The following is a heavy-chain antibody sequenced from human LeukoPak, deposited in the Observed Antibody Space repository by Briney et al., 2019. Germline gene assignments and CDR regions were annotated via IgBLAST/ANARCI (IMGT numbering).Heavy chain of an antibody. D-gene: IGHD6-19*01. V-gene: IGHV3-11*05. J-gene: IGHJ4*02. CDR3: ARDRGAVAATWFDY. Sequence: GGSLRLSCAASGFTFSGYYMSWIHQAPGKGLEWVSCIGSSSSSYTNYADSVKGRFTISRDNAKNSLYLQMDGLRAEDTAVYYCARDRGAVAATWFDYWGQGTLVTVSS. CDR2: IGSSSSSYT. CDR1: GFTFSGYY.